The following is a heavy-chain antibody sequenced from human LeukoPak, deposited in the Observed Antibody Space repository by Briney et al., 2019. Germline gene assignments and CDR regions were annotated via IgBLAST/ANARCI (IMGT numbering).Heavy chain of an antibody. J-gene: IGHJ6*02. V-gene: IGHV3-23*01. CDR2: ISGSGGST. CDR3: AKDEIKGAVAGLLILNPYYYYGMDV. Sequence: GGSLRLSCAASGFTFSSYAMSWVRQAPGKGLEWVSAISGSGGSTYYADSVKGRFTISRDNSKNTLYLQMNSLRAEDTAVYYCAKDEIKGAVAGLLILNPYYYYGMDVWGQGTTVTDSS. D-gene: IGHD6-19*01. CDR1: GFTFSSYA.